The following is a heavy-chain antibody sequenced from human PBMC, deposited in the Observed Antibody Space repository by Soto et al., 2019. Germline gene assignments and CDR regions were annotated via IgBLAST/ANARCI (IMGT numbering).Heavy chain of an antibody. Sequence: PSETLSLTCAVYGGSLSGYYWSWIRQPPGKGLEWIGEINHSENTYYSPSLKNRIIISVDTSKNQFSLKLSSVTAADTAVYYCARLPGSSGWTYYVDYWGQGTLVTVPQ. CDR1: GGSLSGYY. CDR3: ARLPGSSGWTYYVDY. CDR2: INHSENT. J-gene: IGHJ4*02. D-gene: IGHD6-19*01. V-gene: IGHV4-34*01.